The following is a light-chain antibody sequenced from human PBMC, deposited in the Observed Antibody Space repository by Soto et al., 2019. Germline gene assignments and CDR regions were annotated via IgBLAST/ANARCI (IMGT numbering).Light chain of an antibody. V-gene: IGKV4-1*01. J-gene: IGKJ2*01. CDR3: QQCYSTPYT. CDR2: WAS. CDR1: QSVLSTSNNKNY. Sequence: DIVMTQSPDSLAVSLGERATINCKSSQSVLSTSNNKNYLAWYQQKPGQPPRLLIYWASTRESGVPDRFSGSGSRTDFTLTISNLQAEDVAVYYCQQCYSTPYTFGQGTKLEI.